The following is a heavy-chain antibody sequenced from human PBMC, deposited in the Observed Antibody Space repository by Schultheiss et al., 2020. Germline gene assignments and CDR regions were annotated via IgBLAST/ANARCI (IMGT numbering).Heavy chain of an antibody. CDR3: ARSSGGYFDY. CDR2: INPSGGST. V-gene: IGHV1-46*01. CDR1: GYTFTSYY. J-gene: IGHJ4*02. Sequence: AAVKVSFKASGYTFTSYYMHWVRQAPGQGLEWMGIINPSGGSTSYAQKFQGRVTMTRDTSTSTVYMELSSLRSEDTAVYYCARSSGGYFDYWGQGTLVTVSS.